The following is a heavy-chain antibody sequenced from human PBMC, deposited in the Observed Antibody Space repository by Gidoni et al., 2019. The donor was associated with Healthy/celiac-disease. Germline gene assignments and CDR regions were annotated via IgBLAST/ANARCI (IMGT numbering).Heavy chain of an antibody. CDR2: ISYDGSNK. V-gene: IGHV3-30-3*01. D-gene: IGHD2-2*02. J-gene: IGHJ6*02. CDR3: EGVVVPAAIDYYGMDV. Sequence: QVQLVESGGGVVQPGRSLRLSCAASGFTFSSYAMHWVRQAPGKGLEWVAVISYDGSNKYYADSVKGRFTISRDNSKNTLYLQMNSLRAEDTAVYYCEGVVVPAAIDYYGMDVWGQGTTVTVSS. CDR1: GFTFSSYA.